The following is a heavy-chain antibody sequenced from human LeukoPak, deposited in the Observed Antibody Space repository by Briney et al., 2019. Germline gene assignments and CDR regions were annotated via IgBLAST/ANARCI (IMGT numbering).Heavy chain of an antibody. CDR1: GFTFSTFW. V-gene: IGHV3-7*01. CDR2: IEQDGSEE. J-gene: IGHJ4*02. D-gene: IGHD3-22*01. Sequence: GGSLRLSCAASGFTFSTFWMSWVRQAPGKGLEWVANIEQDGSEEYYVDSVKGRFTISRDNGKNSLCLQMNSLRAEDTAVYYCARWEGNGYYFDSRGQGTLVTVSS. CDR3: ARWEGNGYYFDS.